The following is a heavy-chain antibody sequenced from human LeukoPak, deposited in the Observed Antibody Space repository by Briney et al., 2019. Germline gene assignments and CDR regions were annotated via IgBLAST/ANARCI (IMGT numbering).Heavy chain of an antibody. Sequence: GGSLRLSCAASGFTVTSTYITWVRQAPGKGLEWVSIIHISGRTYYADCVRGRFTIYRDNSKNTVYHQMNSLRTEDTAVYYCARAVEYLPLDYWGQGTLVAVSS. J-gene: IGHJ4*02. CDR1: GFTVTSTY. V-gene: IGHV3-66*01. D-gene: IGHD2/OR15-2a*01. CDR2: IHISGRT. CDR3: ARAVEYLPLDY.